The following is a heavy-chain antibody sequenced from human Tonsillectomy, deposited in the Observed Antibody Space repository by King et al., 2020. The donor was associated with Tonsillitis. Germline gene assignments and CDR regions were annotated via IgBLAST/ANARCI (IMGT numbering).Heavy chain of an antibody. CDR3: AEAYYYGPGRWQVDP. CDR1: GGSISSGSYY. J-gene: IGHJ5*01. CDR2: IYTSGST. D-gene: IGHD3-10*01. Sequence: PLQESGPGLVKPSQTLSLTCTVSGGSISSGSYYWSWIRQPAGKGLEWIGRIYTSGSTKYNPSLKSRVTISVDTSKNQLSLKMSSVTAADTAVYYCAEAYYYGPGRWQVDPLGQGTLVTGSS. V-gene: IGHV4-61*02.